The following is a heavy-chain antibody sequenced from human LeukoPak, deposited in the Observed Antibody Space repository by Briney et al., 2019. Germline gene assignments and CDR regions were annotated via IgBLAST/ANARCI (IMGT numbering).Heavy chain of an antibody. V-gene: IGHV4-4*07. Sequence: SETLSLTCSVSGGSISSYYWSWIRQPAGKGLEWIGRIYSSGSTNYNPSLKTRVTMSLDSSKNQFSLNLTTVTAADTAVYYCARTSARGAQFDYWGQGTLVTVSS. J-gene: IGHJ4*02. CDR2: IYSSGST. CDR1: GGSISSYY. CDR3: ARTSARGAQFDY. D-gene: IGHD3-10*01.